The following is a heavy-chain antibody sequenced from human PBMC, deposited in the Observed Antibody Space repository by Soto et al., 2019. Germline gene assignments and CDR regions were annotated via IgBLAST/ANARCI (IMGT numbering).Heavy chain of an antibody. Sequence: SETLTLTCTVSGGSISSGGYYWSWIRQHPGKGLEWIGYIYYSGSTYYNPSLKSRVTISVDTSKNQFSLKLSSVTAADTAVYYCARDHYYYDTGGFDPWGQGTLVTVSS. V-gene: IGHV4-31*03. CDR2: IYYSGST. D-gene: IGHD3-22*01. CDR1: GGSISSGGYY. J-gene: IGHJ5*02. CDR3: ARDHYYYDTGGFDP.